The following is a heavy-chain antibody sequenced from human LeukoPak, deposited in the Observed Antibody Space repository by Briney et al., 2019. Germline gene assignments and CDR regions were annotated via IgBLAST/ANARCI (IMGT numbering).Heavy chain of an antibody. D-gene: IGHD3-10*01. V-gene: IGHV1-2*02. CDR2: INPNSGGT. CDR1: GYTFTGYY. Sequence: GASVKVSCKASGYTFTGYYMHWVRQAPGQGLEWMGWINPNSGGTNYAQKFQGRVTMTRDTSISTAYMELSRLRSDDTAVYYCARDSPITTGATYYYGSGSARDAFDIWGQGTMVTVSS. J-gene: IGHJ3*02. CDR3: ARDSPITTGATYYYGSGSARDAFDI.